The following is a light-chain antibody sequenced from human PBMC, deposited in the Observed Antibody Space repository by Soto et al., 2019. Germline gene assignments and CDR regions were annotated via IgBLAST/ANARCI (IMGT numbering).Light chain of an antibody. CDR3: QQYGTSPPLT. Sequence: EIVLTQSPGTLSLSPGDEATLSCRASQSVTSNYLAWYQHKPGQAPRLLIYDASSRATGIPDRFSGSGSATDFTLTISRLEPEDFAVYYCQQYGTSPPLTFGGGTKVDIK. J-gene: IGKJ4*01. CDR2: DAS. V-gene: IGKV3-20*01. CDR1: QSVTSNY.